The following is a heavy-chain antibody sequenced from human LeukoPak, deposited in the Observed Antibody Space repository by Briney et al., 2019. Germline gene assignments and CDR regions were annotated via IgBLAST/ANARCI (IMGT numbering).Heavy chain of an antibody. Sequence: GGSLRPSCAASGFTLSSYSMNWVRQAPGKGREWVSSISSVSSYIYYADSVEGRFTISRDNATNSLYLQMNSLSAEDTAVYYCACTSGYDFSSYYYYYMDVWGKGTTVTVSS. D-gene: IGHD5-12*01. CDR1: GFTLSSYS. J-gene: IGHJ6*03. CDR3: ACTSGYDFSSYYYYYMDV. CDR2: ISSVSSYI. V-gene: IGHV3-21*01.